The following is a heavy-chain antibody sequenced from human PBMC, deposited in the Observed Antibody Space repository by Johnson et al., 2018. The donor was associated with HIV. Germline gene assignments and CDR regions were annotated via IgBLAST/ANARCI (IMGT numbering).Heavy chain of an antibody. J-gene: IGHJ3*02. D-gene: IGHD1-26*01. V-gene: IGHV3-7*01. CDR1: GFSIRGHW. CDR2: IKQDGSET. Sequence: VQLVESGGGLVQPGGSLRLSCAASGFSIRGHWMSWLRQAPGKGLEWVANIKQDGSETNYVDSVKGRFTISRDNPKNSLYLQMNSLRAEDTAVYYCARDRTSQRWELLPDDAFDIWGQGTMVTVSS. CDR3: ARDRTSQRWELLPDDAFDI.